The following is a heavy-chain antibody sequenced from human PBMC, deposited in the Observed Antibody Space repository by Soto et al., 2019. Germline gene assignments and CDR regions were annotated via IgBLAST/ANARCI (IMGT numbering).Heavy chain of an antibody. D-gene: IGHD6-19*01. CDR3: AKKSTQWLASLWFDY. CDR2: ISGSGGST. V-gene: IGHV3-23*01. J-gene: IGHJ4*02. CDR1: GFTFSSYA. Sequence: GGSLRLSCAASGFTFSSYAMSWVRQAPGKGLEWVSAISGSGGSTYYADSVKGRFTISRDNSKNTLYLQMNSLRAEDTAVYYCAKKSTQWLASLWFDYWGQGTLVTVSS.